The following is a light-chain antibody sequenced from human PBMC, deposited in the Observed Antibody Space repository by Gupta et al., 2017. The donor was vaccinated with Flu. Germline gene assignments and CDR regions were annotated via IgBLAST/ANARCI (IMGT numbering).Light chain of an antibody. CDR3: HQYYTIPYT. Sequence: DIVMTQSPDSLAVSLGERATINCRSSQSVLLSANNKNYLAWYQHKPGEPPKLLIYWASTRESGVPDRFSGSGSGTDFTLTISNLQAEDVAVYYCHQYYTIPYTFGGGTKVEIK. CDR1: QSVLLSANNKNY. V-gene: IGKV4-1*01. J-gene: IGKJ4*01. CDR2: WAS.